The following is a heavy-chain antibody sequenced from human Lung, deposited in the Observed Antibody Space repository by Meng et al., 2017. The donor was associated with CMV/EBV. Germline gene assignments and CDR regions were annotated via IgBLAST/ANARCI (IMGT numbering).Heavy chain of an antibody. CDR2: IYSGGST. Sequence: GESLKISCAASGFTVSSNYMSWVRPAPGKGLEWVSVIYSGGSTYYADSVKGRFTISRDNSKNTLYLQMNSLRAEDTAVYYCAQGPPFDYWGQGTLVTVSS. V-gene: IGHV3-66*02. CDR3: AQGPPFDY. CDR1: GFTVSSNY. J-gene: IGHJ4*02.